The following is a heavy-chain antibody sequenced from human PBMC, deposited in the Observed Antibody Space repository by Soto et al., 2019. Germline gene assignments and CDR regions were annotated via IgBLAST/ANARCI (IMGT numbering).Heavy chain of an antibody. CDR2: INAGNGNT. CDR3: AGVRRDIVVVPGDDDYYCMDV. Sequence: QVQLVQSGAAVKKSGASVKVSCKASGYTFTSYAMHWVRQAPGQRLEGMGWINAGNGNTKYSQKFQGRDPITRDTAASTAYMELSRLRFEDTAVYYCAGVRRDIVVVPGDDDYYCMDVWGQGTTVTVSS. J-gene: IGHJ6*02. D-gene: IGHD2-2*01. CDR1: GYTFTSYA. V-gene: IGHV1-3*01.